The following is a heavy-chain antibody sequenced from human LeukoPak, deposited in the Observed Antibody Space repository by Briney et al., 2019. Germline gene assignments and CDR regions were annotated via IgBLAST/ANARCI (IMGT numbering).Heavy chain of an antibody. J-gene: IGHJ1*01. CDR2: ISSSGSYI. CDR1: GFTFSSYS. CDR3: TKDRANDVLEYFQY. D-gene: IGHD2-8*01. Sequence: PGGSLRLSCAASGFTFSSYSMDWVRQAPGKGLEWVSSISSSGSYISYPDSVKGRFTISRDNAKNALFLQMNSLRAEDTAVYYCTKDRANDVLEYFQYWGQGTLVTVSS. V-gene: IGHV3-21*04.